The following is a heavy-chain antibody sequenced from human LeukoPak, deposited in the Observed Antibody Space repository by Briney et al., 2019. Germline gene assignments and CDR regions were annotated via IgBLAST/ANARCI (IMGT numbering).Heavy chain of an antibody. D-gene: IGHD5-12*01. J-gene: IGHJ4*02. CDR3: AVTRGYSGYDFRFNY. Sequence: ASVKVSCKVSAYTFTSYDINWVRQATGQGLECMGWMNPNSGNTGYAQKFQGRVTMTRNIAISTAYMELSCLRSEDTAVYYCAVTRGYSGYDFRFNYWGQGTLVTVSS. CDR1: AYTFTSYD. V-gene: IGHV1-8*01. CDR2: MNPNSGNT.